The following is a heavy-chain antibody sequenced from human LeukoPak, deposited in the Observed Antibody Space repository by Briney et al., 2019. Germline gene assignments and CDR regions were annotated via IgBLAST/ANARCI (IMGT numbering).Heavy chain of an antibody. CDR1: GGSVSSGSYY. J-gene: IGHJ4*02. Sequence: PSETLSLTCTVSGGSVSSGSYYWSWIRQTPGKGLEWIGYIYYSGSTNYNPSLKSRVTISVDTSKNQFSLKLSSVTAADTAVYYCARAETGYSSGWYGYYFDYWGQGTLVTVSS. CDR2: IYYSGST. CDR3: ARAETGYSSGWYGYYFDY. D-gene: IGHD6-19*01. V-gene: IGHV4-61*01.